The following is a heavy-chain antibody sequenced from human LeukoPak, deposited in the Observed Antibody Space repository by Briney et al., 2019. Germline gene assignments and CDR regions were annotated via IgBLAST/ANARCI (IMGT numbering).Heavy chain of an antibody. Sequence: ASVKVSCKASGFTFTGYFMHWVRQAPGQGLEWMGRINPNSGGTNYAQEFQGRVTMTWDTSISTAYMDLSRLTFDDTAVYYCARVAGQLYFDYWGQGALVTVSS. CDR3: ARVAGQLYFDY. CDR1: GFTFTGYF. CDR2: INPNSGGT. D-gene: IGHD5-18*01. J-gene: IGHJ4*02. V-gene: IGHV1-2*06.